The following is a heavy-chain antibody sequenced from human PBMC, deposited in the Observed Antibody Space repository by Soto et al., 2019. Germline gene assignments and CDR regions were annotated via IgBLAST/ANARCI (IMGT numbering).Heavy chain of an antibody. V-gene: IGHV4-59*08. J-gene: IGHJ5*02. D-gene: IGHD3-10*01. Sequence: PSETLSLTCTVSGGSISSYYWSWIRQPPGKGLEWIGYIYYSGSTNYNPSLKSRVTISVDTSKNQFSLKLSSVTAADTAVYYCARHEASRYYGSGSYYSWYNWFDPWGQGTLVTVSS. CDR2: IYYSGST. CDR1: GGSISSYY. CDR3: ARHEASRYYGSGSYYSWYNWFDP.